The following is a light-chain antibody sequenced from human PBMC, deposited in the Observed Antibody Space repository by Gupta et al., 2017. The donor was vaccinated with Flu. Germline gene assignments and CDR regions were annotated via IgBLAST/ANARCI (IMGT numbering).Light chain of an antibody. J-gene: IGLJ3*02. CDR3: ATWDDSLNGHWV. CDR2: RDN. V-gene: IGLV1-44*01. Sequence: QSVLTQPPSASGTPGQRVTISCSGSRSNIGSNFVSWYQQVPGTAPKLLIQRDNQRPSGVPDRFSGSKSGTSASLAISGLQSEDEAEYYGATWDDSLNGHWVFGGGTKLTVL. CDR1: RSNIGSNF.